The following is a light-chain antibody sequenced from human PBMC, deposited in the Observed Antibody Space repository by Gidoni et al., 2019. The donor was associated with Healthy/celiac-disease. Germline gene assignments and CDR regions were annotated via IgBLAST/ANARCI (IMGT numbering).Light chain of an antibody. Sequence: DIVMTQSLLSLPVTPGEPASISCRSSQSLLHSNGYQNLDWYLQKPGQYPQRLIYLGSNRASGVNDRCSGSGSGTDFTLKISRVEAEEVGVCYCMQALQTPITCXGXTKVEIK. CDR2: LGS. V-gene: IGKV2-28*01. J-gene: IGKJ4*01. CDR1: QSLLHSNGYQN. CDR3: MQALQTPIT.